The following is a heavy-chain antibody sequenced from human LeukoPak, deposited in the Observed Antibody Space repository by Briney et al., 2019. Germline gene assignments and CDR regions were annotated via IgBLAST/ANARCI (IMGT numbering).Heavy chain of an antibody. V-gene: IGHV3-23*01. CDR1: GFTFSSYA. D-gene: IGHD3-10*01. CDR2: IGRGGGAT. CDR3: AKHYYDSGRWTFDI. Sequence: GGSLRLSCAASGFTFSSYAMSWVRQSPGKGLEWVSVIGRGGGATYYADSVKGRLTISRDNSKNTLYLQMNSLRAEDTAVYYCAKHYYDSGRWTFDIWGQGTTATVSS. J-gene: IGHJ3*02.